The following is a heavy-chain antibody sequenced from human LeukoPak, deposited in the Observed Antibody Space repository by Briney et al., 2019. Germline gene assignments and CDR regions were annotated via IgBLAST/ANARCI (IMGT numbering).Heavy chain of an antibody. CDR2: ISYDGSNK. D-gene: IGHD3-22*01. CDR1: GFTFSSYG. V-gene: IGHV3-30*03. CDR3: ASRYYYDSSGYYYIY. Sequence: PGGSLRLSCAASGFTFSSYGMHWVRQAPGKGLEWVAVISYDGSNKYYADSVKGRFTISRDNSKNTLYLQMNSLRAEDTAVYYCASRYYYDSSGYYYIYWGQGTLVTVSS. J-gene: IGHJ4*02.